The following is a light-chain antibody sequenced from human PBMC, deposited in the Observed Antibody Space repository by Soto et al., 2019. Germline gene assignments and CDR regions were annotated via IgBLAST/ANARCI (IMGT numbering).Light chain of an antibody. Sequence: EIVLTQSPATLSLSPGERATLSCRASQSVSSYLAWYQQKPGQAPRLLIYDASNRATGIPARFSGSGFGTDFTLPISSLEPEDFAVYYCQQRSNWLRIPFGQGTRLEIK. CDR3: QQRSNWLRIP. V-gene: IGKV3-11*01. CDR2: DAS. J-gene: IGKJ5*01. CDR1: QSVSSY.